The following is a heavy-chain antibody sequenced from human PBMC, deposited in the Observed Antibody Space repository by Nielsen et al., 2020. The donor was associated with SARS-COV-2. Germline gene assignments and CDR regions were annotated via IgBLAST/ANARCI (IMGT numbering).Heavy chain of an antibody. CDR2: ISYDGSNK. V-gene: IGHV3-30*04. J-gene: IGHJ4*02. D-gene: IGHD6-19*01. CDR3: ARDASGWYLDY. Sequence: GESLKISCAASGFTFSSYAMHWVRQAPGKGLEWVAVISYDGSNKYYADSVKGRFTISRDNSKKTLYLQMNSLRAEDTAVYYCARDASGWYLDYWGQGTLVTVSS. CDR1: GFTFSSYA.